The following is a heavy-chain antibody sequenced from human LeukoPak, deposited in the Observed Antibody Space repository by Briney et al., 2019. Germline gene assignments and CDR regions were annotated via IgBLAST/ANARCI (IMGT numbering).Heavy chain of an antibody. D-gene: IGHD2-2*01. Sequence: GGSLRLSCAASGFTFSSYSMNWVRQAPGKGLEWVSSISSSSSYKYYADSVKGRFTISRDNAKNSLYLQMNSLRAEDTAVYYCARAQCSSTGCYGYYYYGMDVWGQGTTVTVSS. V-gene: IGHV3-21*01. CDR1: GFTFSSYS. CDR2: ISSSSSYK. J-gene: IGHJ6*02. CDR3: ARAQCSSTGCYGYYYYGMDV.